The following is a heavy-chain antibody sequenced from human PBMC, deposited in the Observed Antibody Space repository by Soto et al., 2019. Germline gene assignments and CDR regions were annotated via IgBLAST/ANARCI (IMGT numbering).Heavy chain of an antibody. J-gene: IGHJ4*02. V-gene: IGHV1-69*12. D-gene: IGHD1-26*01. CDR3: ARGWYSGSYYELAY. Sequence: QVQLVQSGAEVKKPGSSVKVSCKASGGTFSSYAISWVRQAPGQGLEWMGGIIPIFGTANYAQKFKGRVTITAHESPSTAYMELSSLRSEETAVYYCARGWYSGSYYELAYWGQGTLVTVSS. CDR2: IIPIFGTA. CDR1: GGTFSSYA.